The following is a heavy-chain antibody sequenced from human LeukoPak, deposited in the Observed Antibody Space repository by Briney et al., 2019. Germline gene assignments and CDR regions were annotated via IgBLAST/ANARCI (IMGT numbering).Heavy chain of an antibody. CDR1: GGSVSSGSYY. J-gene: IGHJ4*02. CDR2: IYYSGST. Sequence: SETLSLTCTVSGGSVSSGSYYWSWIRQPPGKGLEWIGYIYYSGSTNYNPSLKSRVTISVDTSKNQFSLKLSSGTAADTAVYYCARVARDYYGSGSISYWGQGTLVTVS. D-gene: IGHD3-10*01. V-gene: IGHV4-61*01. CDR3: ARVARDYYGSGSISY.